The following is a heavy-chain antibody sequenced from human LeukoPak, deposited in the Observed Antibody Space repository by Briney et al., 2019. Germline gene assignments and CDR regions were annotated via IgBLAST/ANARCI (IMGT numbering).Heavy chain of an antibody. V-gene: IGHV4-34*01. J-gene: IGHJ4*02. D-gene: IGHD3-10*01. CDR1: GGSFSCYY. CDR3: ARVGLWFGEPDQGFDY. Sequence: SQTLSLTCAVYGGSFSCYYWSWVRQPPGKGLEWIGEINHSGSTNYNPSLKSRVTIPVDTSKNQFSLKLSSVTAADTAVYYCARVGLWFGEPDQGFDYWGQGTLVTVSS. CDR2: INHSGST.